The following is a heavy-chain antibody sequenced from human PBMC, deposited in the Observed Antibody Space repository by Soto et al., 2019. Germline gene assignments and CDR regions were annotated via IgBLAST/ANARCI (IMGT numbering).Heavy chain of an antibody. CDR2: VSYDGSNK. V-gene: IGHV3-30*18. J-gene: IGHJ4*02. CDR3: AKDTYYYDRSGYYTYDH. D-gene: IGHD3-22*01. CDR1: GFTFSSYG. Sequence: QVQLVESGGGVVQPGRSLRLSCAASGFTFSSYGVHWVRQAPGKGLEWVESVSYDGSNKHYADSVKGRFTISRDNSRNTLDLQMNSLRAEDTAVYYCAKDTYYYDRSGYYTYDHWGQGTQVTVSS.